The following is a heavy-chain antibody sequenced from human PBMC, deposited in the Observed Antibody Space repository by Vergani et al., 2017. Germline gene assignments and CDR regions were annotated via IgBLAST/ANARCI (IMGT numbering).Heavy chain of an antibody. D-gene: IGHD6-19*01. CDR3: AKDLQWLVRGVGAFDI. J-gene: IGHJ3*02. Sequence: EVQLLESGGGLVQPGGSLRLSCAASGFTFSSYAMSWVRQAPGKGLEWVSAISGSGGSTYYADSVKGRFTISRDNSKNTLYLQMNSLRADDTAVYYCAKDLQWLVRGVGAFDIWGQGTMVTVSS. CDR2: ISGSGGST. V-gene: IGHV3-23*01. CDR1: GFTFSSYA.